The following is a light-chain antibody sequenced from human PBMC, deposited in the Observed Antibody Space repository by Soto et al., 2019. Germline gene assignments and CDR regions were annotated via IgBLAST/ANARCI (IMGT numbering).Light chain of an antibody. Sequence: AIQLTQSPSSLSSSVGDRVTITCRASQGISSALAWYQQKPGKAPKLLIYDASSLESGVPSRFSGSGSGTDFTLTISILQPEDFASYCCQQFNSYGLPFGGGTKVEIK. J-gene: IGKJ4*01. V-gene: IGKV1-13*02. CDR1: QGISSA. CDR3: QQFNSYGLP. CDR2: DAS.